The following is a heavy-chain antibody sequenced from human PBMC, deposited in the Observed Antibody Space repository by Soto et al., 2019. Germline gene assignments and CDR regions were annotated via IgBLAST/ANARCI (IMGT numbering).Heavy chain of an antibody. Sequence: GGSLRLSCTTSGFTFGDYGMSWSREAPGKGLEWVGVIRSKAYGGTTDYAASVKGRFTISRDDSKSIAYLQMNSLKSEDTGVYYCTKYTYTSRYAYYGMDVWGHGTTVTV. J-gene: IGHJ6*02. CDR3: TKYTYTSRYAYYGMDV. V-gene: IGHV3-49*03. CDR1: GFTFGDYG. D-gene: IGHD6-13*01. CDR2: IRSKAYGGTT.